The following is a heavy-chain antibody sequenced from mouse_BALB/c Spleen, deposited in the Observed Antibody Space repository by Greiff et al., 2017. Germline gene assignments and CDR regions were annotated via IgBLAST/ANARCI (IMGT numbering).Heavy chain of an antibody. Sequence: VQLKESGAELVRPGALVKLSCKASGFNIKDYYMHWVKQRPEQGLEWIGWIDPENGNTIYDPKFQGKASITADTSSNTAYLQLSSLTSEDTAVYYCASDGSWFAYWGQGTLVTVSA. CDR1: GFNIKDYY. V-gene: IGHV14-1*02. J-gene: IGHJ3*01. D-gene: IGHD2-3*01. CDR3: ASDGSWFAY. CDR2: IDPENGNT.